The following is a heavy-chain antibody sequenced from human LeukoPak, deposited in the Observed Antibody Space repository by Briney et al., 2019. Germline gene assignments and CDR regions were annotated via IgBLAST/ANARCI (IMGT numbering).Heavy chain of an antibody. V-gene: IGHV1-69*06. CDR1: GGTFSSYA. CDR2: IIPIFGTA. D-gene: IGHD2-2*01. J-gene: IGHJ6*04. CDR3: ARAVVSAAMQGAVYYYYGMDV. Sequence: GASVKVSCKASGGTFSSYAISWVRQAPGQGLEWMGGIIPIFGTANYAQKFQGRVTITADKSTSTAYMELSSLRSEDTAVYYCARAVVSAAMQGAVYYYYGMDVWGKGTTVTVSS.